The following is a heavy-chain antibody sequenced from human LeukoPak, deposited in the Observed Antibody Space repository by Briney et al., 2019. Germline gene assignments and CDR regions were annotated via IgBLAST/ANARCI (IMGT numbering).Heavy chain of an antibody. J-gene: IGHJ2*01. CDR1: GVTFSSYA. V-gene: IGHV3-23*01. Sequence: QPAGPLRLSCAASGVTFSSYAMSWVRQAPGKGLEWVSAISGSGGSTYYPASVKGRFTIFRDNSKSTLYLQMNNVVTEDTAVYYCASSGYCSGGSCYLRYWYFDLWGRGTLVTVSS. D-gene: IGHD2-15*01. CDR3: ASSGYCSGGSCYLRYWYFDL. CDR2: ISGSGGST.